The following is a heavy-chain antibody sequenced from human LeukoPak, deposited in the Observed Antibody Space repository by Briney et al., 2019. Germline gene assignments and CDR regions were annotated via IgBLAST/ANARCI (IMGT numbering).Heavy chain of an antibody. CDR3: ARRPYYGDYGYFDL. Sequence: SETLSLTCTVSGGSISSSSYYWGWIRQPPGKGLEWIGSIYYSGSTYYNPSLKSRVTISVDTSKNQFSLKLSSVTAADTAVYYCARRPYYGDYGYFDLWGRGTLVPVSS. V-gene: IGHV4-39*01. CDR1: GGSISSSSYY. J-gene: IGHJ2*01. D-gene: IGHD1-26*01. CDR2: IYYSGST.